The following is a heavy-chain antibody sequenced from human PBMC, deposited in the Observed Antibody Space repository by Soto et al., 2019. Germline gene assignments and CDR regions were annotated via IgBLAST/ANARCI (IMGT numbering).Heavy chain of an antibody. CDR2: ISAYNGNT. V-gene: IGHV1-18*01. Sequence: ASVKVSCKASGYTFTSYGISWVRQAPGQGLEWMGWISAYNGNTNYAQKLQGRVTMTTDTSTSTAYMELRSLRSDDTAVYYCARDSSGSGSYYEYFDSWGQGTLVTVSS. D-gene: IGHD3-10*01. CDR3: ARDSSGSGSYYEYFDS. CDR1: GYTFTSYG. J-gene: IGHJ4*02.